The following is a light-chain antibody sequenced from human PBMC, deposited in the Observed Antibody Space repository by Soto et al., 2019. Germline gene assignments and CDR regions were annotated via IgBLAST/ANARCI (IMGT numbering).Light chain of an antibody. CDR2: DAS. CDR1: QSVSSY. J-gene: IGKJ2*01. Sequence: EIVLTQSPAPLSLSPGARATLSCRASQSVSSYLAWYQQKPGQPPRLLIYDASNSAIGIPARFSGSGSGTDFSLTISSLEPEDFAVYYCQQRSNWPPNTFGQGTKLESK. V-gene: IGKV3-11*01. CDR3: QQRSNWPPNT.